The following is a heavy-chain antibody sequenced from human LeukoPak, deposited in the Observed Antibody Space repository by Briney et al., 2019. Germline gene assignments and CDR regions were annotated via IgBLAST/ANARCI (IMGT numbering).Heavy chain of an antibody. CDR3: ARGVGTYGDYLFDY. V-gene: IGHV3-53*01. CDR1: GFTVSSKS. CDR2: IYSGGST. D-gene: IGHD4-17*01. Sequence: GGSLRLSCAASGFTVSSKSMSWVRQAPGKGLEWVSLIYSGGSTYYAGSVKGRFTISRDNSKNTLYLQMNSLRAEDTAVYYCARGVGTYGDYLFDYWGQGTLVTVSS. J-gene: IGHJ4*02.